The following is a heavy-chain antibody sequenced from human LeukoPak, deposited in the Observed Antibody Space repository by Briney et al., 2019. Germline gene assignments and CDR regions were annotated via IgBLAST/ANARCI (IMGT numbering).Heavy chain of an antibody. CDR1: GFTFSSYA. Sequence: GGSLRLSCAASGFTFSSYAMSWVRQAPGKGLEWASAISGSGGSTYYADSVKGRFTISRDNSKNTLYLQMNSLRAEDTAVYYCAKDLDGSGSYFQNWGQGTLVTVSS. V-gene: IGHV3-23*01. J-gene: IGHJ4*02. CDR2: ISGSGGST. CDR3: AKDLDGSGSYFQN. D-gene: IGHD3-10*01.